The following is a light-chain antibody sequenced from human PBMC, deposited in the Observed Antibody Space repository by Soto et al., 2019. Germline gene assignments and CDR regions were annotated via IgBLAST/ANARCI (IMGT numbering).Light chain of an antibody. CDR3: SSYTSSSTLV. CDR2: EVS. V-gene: IGLV2-14*01. CDR1: SSDVGGYNY. Sequence: QSALTQPASVSGSPGQSITISCTGTSSDVGGYNYVSWYQQHPGKAPKLMIYEVSNRPSGGSNRFYGSKSGNTASLTISGLQAEIEADYYCSSYTSSSTLVFGGGTKLTVL. J-gene: IGLJ2*01.